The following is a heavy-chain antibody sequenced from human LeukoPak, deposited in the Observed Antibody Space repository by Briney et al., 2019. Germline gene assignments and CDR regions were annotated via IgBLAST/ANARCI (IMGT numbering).Heavy chain of an antibody. CDR2: ISTSGSTI. CDR3: ARGVLSGYDRPTDY. V-gene: IGHV3-48*03. J-gene: IGHJ4*02. Sequence: GGSLRLSCAASGFTFSSYEMKWVRQAPGKGLEWVSYISTSGSTIYLADSVKGRFTVSRDNARNSLYLQMNSLRAEDTAVYYCARGVLSGYDRPTDYWGQGILATVSS. D-gene: IGHD5-12*01. CDR1: GFTFSSYE.